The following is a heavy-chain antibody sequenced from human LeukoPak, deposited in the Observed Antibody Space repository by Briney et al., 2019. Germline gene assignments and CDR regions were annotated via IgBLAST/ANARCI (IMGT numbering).Heavy chain of an antibody. D-gene: IGHD6-6*01. Sequence: GGSLRLSCAASGFTFSSYGMHWVRQAPGKGLEWVAFIRYDGSNKYYADSVKGRFTISRDNSRNTLYLQVNSLRAEDTAVYYCARGGAARPYYYYYYMDVWGKGTTVTVSS. CDR3: ARGGAARPYYYYYYMDV. CDR2: IRYDGSNK. V-gene: IGHV3-30*02. CDR1: GFTFSSYG. J-gene: IGHJ6*03.